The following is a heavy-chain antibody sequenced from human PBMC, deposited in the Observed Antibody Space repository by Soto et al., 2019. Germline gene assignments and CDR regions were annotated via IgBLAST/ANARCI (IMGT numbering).Heavy chain of an antibody. J-gene: IGHJ4*02. CDR1: GFTFNNYA. CDR2: VSGNSGSS. CDR3: AKVIVVIAAAGDYFDY. Sequence: EVQLVESGGGLVQPGGSLRLSCAASGFTFNNYAMSWVRQAPGKGLEWVSVVSGNSGSSGYADSVKGRFTISRDNSKNTLYLQMNSLRDEDTAVYYCAKVIVVIAAAGDYFDYWGQGTLVTVSS. V-gene: IGHV3-23*04. D-gene: IGHD2-15*01.